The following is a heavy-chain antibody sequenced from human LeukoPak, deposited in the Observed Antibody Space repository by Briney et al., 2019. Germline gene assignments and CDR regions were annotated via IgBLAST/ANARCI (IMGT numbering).Heavy chain of an antibody. D-gene: IGHD2-15*01. CDR3: ARDVVGYFDY. Sequence: SETLSLTCAVSGGSISSGGYSWSWIRQPPGKGLGWIGYIYHSGSTYYNPSLRSRVTISVDRSKNQFSLKLSSVTAADTAVYYCARDVVGYFDYWGQGTLVTVSS. V-gene: IGHV4-30-2*01. J-gene: IGHJ4*02. CDR2: IYHSGST. CDR1: GGSISSGGYS.